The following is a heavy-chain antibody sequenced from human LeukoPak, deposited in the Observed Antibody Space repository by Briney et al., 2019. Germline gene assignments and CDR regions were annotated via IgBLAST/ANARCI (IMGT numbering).Heavy chain of an antibody. CDR3: ARDLGYSSGWYGKGPSPEDY. J-gene: IGHJ4*02. D-gene: IGHD6-19*01. CDR2: ISSSGSTI. CDR1: GFTFSSYS. Sequence: GGSLRLSCAASGFTFSSYSMNWVRQAPGKGLEWVSYISSSGSTIYYADSVKGRFTISRDNAKNSLYQQMNSLRAEDTAVYYCARDLGYSSGWYGKGPSPEDYWGQGTLVTVSS. V-gene: IGHV3-48*04.